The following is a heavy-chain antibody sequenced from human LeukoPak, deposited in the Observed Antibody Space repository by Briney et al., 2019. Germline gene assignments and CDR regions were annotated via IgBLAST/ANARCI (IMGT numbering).Heavy chain of an antibody. J-gene: IGHJ6*03. Sequence: GGSLRLSCAVSGYTFSSYSMNWVRQAPGKGLEGVSSINTSSDYIYYAESAKGRFTISRDNAKNSLYLQMNSLRAEDRSEDYCVRDSVSGSPPSIGPSTYYMDVWGKGTTVTVSS. CDR3: VRDSVSGSPPSIGPSTYYMDV. CDR1: GYTFSSYS. CDR2: INTSSDYI. V-gene: IGHV3-21*01. D-gene: IGHD3-3*01.